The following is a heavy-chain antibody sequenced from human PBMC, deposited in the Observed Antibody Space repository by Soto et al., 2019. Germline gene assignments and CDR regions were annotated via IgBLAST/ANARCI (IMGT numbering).Heavy chain of an antibody. CDR1: GGSISSSGDY. Sequence: PSETLSLTCTVSGGSISSSGDYWGWSRQPSGKGLEWIGSIFYSGSTYYNPSLKSRVTISVDTSKNQFSLKLSSVTAADTAVYFCARQLGNYYYGMDVWGQGTTVTVSS. D-gene: IGHD2-15*01. CDR3: ARQLGNYYYGMDV. CDR2: IFYSGST. J-gene: IGHJ6*02. V-gene: IGHV4-39*01.